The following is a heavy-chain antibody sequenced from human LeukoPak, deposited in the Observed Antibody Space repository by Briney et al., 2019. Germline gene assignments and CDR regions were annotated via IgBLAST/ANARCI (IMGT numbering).Heavy chain of an antibody. J-gene: IGHJ4*02. CDR3: ARGLSSSSWYVY. V-gene: IGHV4-31*03. Sequence: SETLSLTCTVSGGSISSGGYYWSWIRQHPGKGLEWIGYIYYSGSTYYNPSLKSRVTISVDTSKNQFSLKLSSVTAADTAVYYCARGLSSSSWYVYWGQGTLVTVSS. D-gene: IGHD6-13*01. CDR1: GGSISSGGYY. CDR2: IYYSGST.